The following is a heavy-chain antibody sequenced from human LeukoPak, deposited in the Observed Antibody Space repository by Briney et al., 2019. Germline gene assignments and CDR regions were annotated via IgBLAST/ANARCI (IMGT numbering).Heavy chain of an antibody. CDR2: IKEDGSKK. V-gene: IGHV3-7*04. J-gene: IGHJ6*02. CDR1: GFXFSSFW. CDR3: ARAIGGYNVMDV. D-gene: IGHD2-15*01. Sequence: PGGSLRLSCAASGFXFSSFWIGWVRQVSGKGLEWVANIKEDGSKKQYVESLKGRFPIARDNAKNSLYLQMNSLRVEDTGIYYCARAIGGYNVMDVWGQGTTVTVSS.